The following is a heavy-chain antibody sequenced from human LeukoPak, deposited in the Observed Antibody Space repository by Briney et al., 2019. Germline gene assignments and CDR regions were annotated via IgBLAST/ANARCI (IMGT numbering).Heavy chain of an antibody. J-gene: IGHJ4*02. V-gene: IGHV3-74*01. CDR2: IDSDGIST. D-gene: IGHD2-2*01. CDR3: ARDFYCSRTSCYAPSFDY. Sequence: GGSLRLSCAASGFTFSSYWMHWVRQVPGKGLVWVSRIDSDGISTKYADSVKGRFTISRDNSKNTLYLQMKSLRAEDTAVYYCARDFYCSRTSCYAPSFDYWGQGTLVTVSS. CDR1: GFTFSSYW.